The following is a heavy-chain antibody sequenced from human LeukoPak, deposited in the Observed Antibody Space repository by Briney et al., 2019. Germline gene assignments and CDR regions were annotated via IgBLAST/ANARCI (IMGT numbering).Heavy chain of an antibody. V-gene: IGHV1-18*01. D-gene: IGHD1-26*01. Sequence: GASVKVSCKASGYTFTSYGINWVRQAPGQGLEWMGWISAYNGNTNYAQKLQGRVTMTTDTSTSTAYMELRSLRSDDTAVYYCARDLVGATSGDWFDPWGQGTLVTVSS. CDR1: GYTFTSYG. CDR3: ARDLVGATSGDWFDP. CDR2: ISAYNGNT. J-gene: IGHJ5*02.